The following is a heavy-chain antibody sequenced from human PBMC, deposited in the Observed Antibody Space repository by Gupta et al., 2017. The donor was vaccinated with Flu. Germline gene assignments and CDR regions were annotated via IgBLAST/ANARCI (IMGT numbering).Heavy chain of an antibody. CDR1: GFTFSDSW. CDR3: ARNRGWEQFDY. V-gene: IGHV3-7*01. CDR2: INQDGSTK. D-gene: IGHD5-24*01. J-gene: IGHJ4*02. Sequence: EVLLVDFGGGFVQPGGFLILSCAASGFTFSDSWMNWVRQAPGKGLEWVANINQDGSTKNYVDSLKGRFTVSRDNAKNSLYLQMDSLRAEDTAVYFCARNRGWEQFDYWGQGTLVTVSS.